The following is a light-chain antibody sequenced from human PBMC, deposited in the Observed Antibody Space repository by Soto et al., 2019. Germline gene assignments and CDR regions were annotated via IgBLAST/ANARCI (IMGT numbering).Light chain of an antibody. CDR1: QSISGW. J-gene: IGKJ1*01. V-gene: IGKV1-5*01. Sequence: GDRVTITCRASQSISGWLAWYQQKPGRAPKLLIYDASSLESGVSSRFSGSGSGPEFTLTISSLQPDDFATYYCQQYNSYSWTFGQGTTVEIK. CDR3: QQYNSYSWT. CDR2: DAS.